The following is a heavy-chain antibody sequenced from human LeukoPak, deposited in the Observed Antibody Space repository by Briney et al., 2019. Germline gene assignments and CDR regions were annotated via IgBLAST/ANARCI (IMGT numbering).Heavy chain of an antibody. J-gene: IGHJ4*02. V-gene: IGHV3-23*01. CDR3: ATERDGGGEF. Sequence: GGSLRLSCAASGFMFRDAAMTWVRQAPGKGLEWVSLIASSGLNTYYADSVKGRFTISRDNSKNTLYLQMNSLRAEDTAVYFCATERDGGGEFWGQGTLVTVFS. CDR1: GFMFRDAA. CDR2: IASSGLNT. D-gene: IGHD3-16*01.